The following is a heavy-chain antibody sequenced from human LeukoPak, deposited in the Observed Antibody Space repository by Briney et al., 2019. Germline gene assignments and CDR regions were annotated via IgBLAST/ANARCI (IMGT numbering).Heavy chain of an antibody. D-gene: IGHD4-23*01. Sequence: SETLSLTCTVSGGSISSSSYYWGWIRQPPGKGLEWIGSIYYSGSTYYNPSLKSRVTISVDTSKNQFSLKLSSVTAADTAVYYCARHLPTTVVTLTGNKAWFDPWGQGTLVTVSS. CDR1: GGSISSSSYY. CDR3: ARHLPTTVVTLTGNKAWFDP. V-gene: IGHV4-39*01. CDR2: IYYSGST. J-gene: IGHJ5*02.